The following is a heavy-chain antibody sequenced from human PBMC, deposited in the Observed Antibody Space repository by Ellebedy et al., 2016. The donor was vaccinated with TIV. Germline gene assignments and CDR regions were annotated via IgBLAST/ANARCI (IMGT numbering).Heavy chain of an antibody. V-gene: IGHV3-49*03. CDR3: SRDLKGEAWFDP. D-gene: IGHD3-10*01. J-gene: IGHJ5*02. Sequence: PGGSLRLSCTGSGFTLGDYAMSWFRQAPGKGLEWVGFIRSKAYGGKTEYAASVKGRFTISRDDSKSIAYLQMNSLKSEDTAVYYCSRDLKGEAWFDPWGQGTLVTVSS. CDR2: IRSKAYGGKT. CDR1: GFTLGDYA.